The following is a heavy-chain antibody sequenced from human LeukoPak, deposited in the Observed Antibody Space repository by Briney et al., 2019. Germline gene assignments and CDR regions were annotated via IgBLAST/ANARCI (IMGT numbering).Heavy chain of an antibody. J-gene: IGHJ5*02. CDR3: ARELGDSITGQGQDPTWFDP. Sequence: SVKVSCKASGGTFSSYAISWVRQAPGQGLEWMGGIIPIFGTANYAQKFQGRVTITTDESTSTAYMELSSLRSEDTAVYYCARELGDSITGQGQDPTWFDPWGQGTLVTVSS. CDR1: GGTFSSYA. CDR2: IIPIFGTA. V-gene: IGHV1-69*05. D-gene: IGHD1-20*01.